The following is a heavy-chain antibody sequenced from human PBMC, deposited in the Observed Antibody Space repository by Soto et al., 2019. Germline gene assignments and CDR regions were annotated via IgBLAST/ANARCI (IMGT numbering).Heavy chain of an antibody. CDR1: GFTFSSYA. CDR2: ISGSGGST. J-gene: IGHJ4*02. D-gene: IGHD3-22*01. CDR3: ARAPYYYDSSGYWAY. Sequence: PGGSLRLSCEASGFTFSSYAMSWVRQAPGKGLEWVSGISGSGGSTQYGDSVKGRFTISRDNSKNTLYLQMNSLRAEDTGVYYCARAPYYYDSSGYWAYWGQGTLVTVSS. V-gene: IGHV3-23*01.